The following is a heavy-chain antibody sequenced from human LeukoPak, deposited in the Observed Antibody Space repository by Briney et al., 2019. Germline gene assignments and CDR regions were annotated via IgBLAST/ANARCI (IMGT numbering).Heavy chain of an antibody. V-gene: IGHV3-11*06. CDR3: ARDHYYGSGSQNWFDP. CDR2: IGSSSSYT. J-gene: IGHJ5*02. CDR1: GFTFSDYY. Sequence: GGSLRLSCAASGFTFSDYYMSWIRQAPGKGLEWVSYIGSSSSYTNYADSVKGRFTISRDNAKNSLYLQMNSLRAEDTAVYYCARDHYYGSGSQNWFDPWGQGTLVTVSS. D-gene: IGHD3-10*01.